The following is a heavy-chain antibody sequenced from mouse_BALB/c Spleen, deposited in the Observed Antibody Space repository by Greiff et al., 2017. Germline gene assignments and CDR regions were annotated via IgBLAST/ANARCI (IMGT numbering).Heavy chain of an antibody. CDR3: ARWGDYRYDYAY. Sequence: VQLQQSGAELAKPGASVKMSCKASGYTFTSYWMHWVKQRPGQGLEWIGYINPSTGYTEYNQKFKDKATLTADKSSSTAYMQLSSLTSEDSAVYYCARWGDYRYDYAYWGQGTLVTVSA. V-gene: IGHV1-7*01. CDR1: GYTFTSYW. CDR2: INPSTGYT. J-gene: IGHJ3*01. D-gene: IGHD2-14*01.